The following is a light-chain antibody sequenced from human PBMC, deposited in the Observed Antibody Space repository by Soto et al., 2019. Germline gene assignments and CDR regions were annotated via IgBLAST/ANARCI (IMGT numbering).Light chain of an antibody. CDR1: QSIYTN. Sequence: TQSPATLSVSLGQLATPSCRASQSIYTNLAWYYQRPCQSPRLLIYGTSTRSTGVPARFSGSGSGTEFTLTISSLQAEDFAVYYCQQYNSWPKTFGEGTEVEIK. CDR3: QQYNSWPKT. J-gene: IGKJ1*01. CDR2: GTS. V-gene: IGKV3-15*01.